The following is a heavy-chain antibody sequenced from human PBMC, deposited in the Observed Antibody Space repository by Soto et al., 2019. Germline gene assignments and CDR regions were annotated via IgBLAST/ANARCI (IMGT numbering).Heavy chain of an antibody. V-gene: IGHV3-23*01. CDR3: AKDITTAGAEYFQH. J-gene: IGHJ1*01. CDR2: ISGSGGST. D-gene: IGHD6-13*01. Sequence: GGSLRLSCAPSGFTFGSYAMSWVRQAPGKGLEWVSGISGSGGSTYYADSVKGRFTISRDNSKNTLYLQMNSLRAEDTAVYYCAKDITTAGAEYFQHWGQCTLGTGSS. CDR1: GFTFGSYA.